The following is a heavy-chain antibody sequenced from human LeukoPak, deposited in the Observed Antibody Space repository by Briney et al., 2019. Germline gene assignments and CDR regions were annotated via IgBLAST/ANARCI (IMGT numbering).Heavy chain of an antibody. CDR1: GFTFSSYA. V-gene: IGHV3-23*01. CDR2: ISGSGGST. CDR3: AKDRSFYGAPWYFDL. J-gene: IGHJ2*01. D-gene: IGHD4-17*01. Sequence: GGSLRLSCAASGFTFSSYAMSWVRQAPGKGLEWVSAISGSGGSTYYADSVKGRFTISRDNSKNTLYLQMHSLRADDTAIYYCAKDRSFYGAPWYFDLWGRGTLVTVSS.